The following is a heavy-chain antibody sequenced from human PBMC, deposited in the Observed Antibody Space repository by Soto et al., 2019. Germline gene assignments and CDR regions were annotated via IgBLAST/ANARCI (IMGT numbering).Heavy chain of an antibody. V-gene: IGHV3-23*01. CDR3: AKDGLLRRVTTLFDY. J-gene: IGHJ4*02. CDR2: ISGSGGST. D-gene: IGHD4-17*01. Sequence: LRLSCAASGFTFSSYAMSWVRQAPGKGLEWVSAISGSGGSTYYADSVKGRFTISRDNSKNTLYLQMNSLRAEDTAVYYCAKDGLLRRVTTLFDYWGQGTLVTVSS. CDR1: GFTFSSYA.